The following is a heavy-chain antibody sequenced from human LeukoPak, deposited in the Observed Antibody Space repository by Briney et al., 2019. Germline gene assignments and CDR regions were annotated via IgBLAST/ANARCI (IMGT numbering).Heavy chain of an antibody. CDR1: GYTFTGYY. CDR2: INPNSGGT. Sequence: ASVKVSCKASGYTFTGYYMHWVRQAPGQGLEWMGWINPNSGGTNYAQKFQGRVTMTRDTSISTAYMELSRLRSDDTAVYYCARAYRGGYGGKPTDYWGQGTLVTVSS. D-gene: IGHD4-23*01. CDR3: ARAYRGGYGGKPTDY. V-gene: IGHV1-2*02. J-gene: IGHJ4*02.